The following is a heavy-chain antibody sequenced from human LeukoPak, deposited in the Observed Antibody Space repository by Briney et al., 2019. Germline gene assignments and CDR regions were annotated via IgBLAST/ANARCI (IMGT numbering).Heavy chain of an antibody. CDR3: ARAQYDFWSGYYTTTYNWFDP. CDR2: IYYSGST. Sequence: SETLSLTCTVSGGSISSSSYYWGWIRQPPGKGLEWIGSIYYSGSTYYNPSLKSRVTISVDTSKNQFSLKLSSVTAADTAVYYCARAQYDFWSGYYTTTYNWFDPWGQGTLVTVSS. J-gene: IGHJ5*02. D-gene: IGHD3-3*01. CDR1: GGSISSSSYY. V-gene: IGHV4-39*07.